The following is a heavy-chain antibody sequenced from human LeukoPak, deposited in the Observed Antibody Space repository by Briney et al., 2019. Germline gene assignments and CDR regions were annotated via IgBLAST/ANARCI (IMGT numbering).Heavy chain of an antibody. V-gene: IGHV3-23*01. D-gene: IGHD3-22*01. CDR1: GFTFSSYA. CDR3: AKDQSYYYDSSGYYYEFDAFDI. Sequence: PGGSLRLSCAASGFTFSSYAMSWVRQAPGKGLEWVSAISGSGGSTYYADSVKGRFTISRDNSKNTLYLQMNSLRAEDTAVYYCAKDQSYYYDSSGYYYEFDAFDIWGQGTMVTVSS. CDR2: ISGSGGST. J-gene: IGHJ3*02.